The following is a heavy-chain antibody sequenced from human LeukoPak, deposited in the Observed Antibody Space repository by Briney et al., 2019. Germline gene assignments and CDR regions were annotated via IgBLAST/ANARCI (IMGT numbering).Heavy chain of an antibody. Sequence: GGSLRLSCAASEFTFSSYAMQWVRQAPGKGLEWVSGISGSGDSTYYADSVKGRFTISRDNSKNTLYLQMNSLRAEDTAVYYCARDRSWGSQCYFDYWGQGTLVTVSS. CDR2: ISGSGDST. CDR3: ARDRSWGSQCYFDY. V-gene: IGHV3-23*01. D-gene: IGHD7-27*01. CDR1: EFTFSSYA. J-gene: IGHJ4*02.